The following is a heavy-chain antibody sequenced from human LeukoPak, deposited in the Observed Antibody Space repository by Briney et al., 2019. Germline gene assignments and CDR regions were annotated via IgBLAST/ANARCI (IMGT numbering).Heavy chain of an antibody. CDR3: VRDNYYAMDV. J-gene: IGHJ6*02. V-gene: IGHV3-74*01. CDR1: GSSFSTTW. CDR2: IKSDGIST. Sequence: PGGSLRLSCTASGSSFSTTWMHWVRQGPGKGLVWVSRIKSDGISTTYADSVKGRFTISRDNAKSTLFLQMNSLRVEDMAVYYCVRDNYYAMDVWGQGTTVTVSS.